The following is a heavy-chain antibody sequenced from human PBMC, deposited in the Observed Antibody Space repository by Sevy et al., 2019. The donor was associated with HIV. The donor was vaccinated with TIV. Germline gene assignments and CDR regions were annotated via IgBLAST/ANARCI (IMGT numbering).Heavy chain of an antibody. CDR3: ARFSMVRGYISGSDAFDI. Sequence: GGSLRLSCAASGFTFSSYSMNWVRQAPGKGLEWVSSISSSSSYIYYADSVKGRFTISRDNAKNSLYLQMNRLRTEDTAVYYCARFSMVRGYISGSDAFDIWGQGTMVTVSS. V-gene: IGHV3-21*01. D-gene: IGHD3-10*01. CDR1: GFTFSSYS. CDR2: ISSSSSYI. J-gene: IGHJ3*02.